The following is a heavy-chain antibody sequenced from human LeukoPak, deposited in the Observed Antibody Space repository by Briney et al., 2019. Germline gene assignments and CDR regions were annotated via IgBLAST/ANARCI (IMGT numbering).Heavy chain of an antibody. D-gene: IGHD6-13*01. V-gene: IGHV1-69*04. CDR2: IIPILEIA. Sequence: SVKVSCKASGGTFSSYVISWVRQAPGQGLEWMGRIIPILEIANYAQKFQGRVTITADRSTSTAYMELRRLRSEDTAVYYCARGGPQQQLPNAFDFWGQGTMVTVSS. J-gene: IGHJ3*01. CDR3: ARGGPQQQLPNAFDF. CDR1: GGTFSSYV.